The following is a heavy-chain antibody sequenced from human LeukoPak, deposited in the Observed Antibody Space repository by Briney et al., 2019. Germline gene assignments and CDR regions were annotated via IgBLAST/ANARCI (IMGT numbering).Heavy chain of an antibody. CDR2: IYSGGST. CDR1: GFTVSSNY. J-gene: IGHJ4*02. Sequence: GGSLRLSCAASGFTVSSNYMSWVRQAPGKGLEWVSVIYSGGSTYYADSVKGRFTISRDNSKNTLYLQMNSLRAEDTAVYYCASGSDSESYHYYFDYWGQGTLVTVSS. CDR3: ASGSDSESYHYYFDY. D-gene: IGHD1-26*01. V-gene: IGHV3-53*01.